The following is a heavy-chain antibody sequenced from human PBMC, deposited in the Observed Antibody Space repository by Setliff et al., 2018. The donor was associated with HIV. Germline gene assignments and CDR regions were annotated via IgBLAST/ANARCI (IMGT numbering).Heavy chain of an antibody. D-gene: IGHD3-22*01. CDR2: IYTSGST. J-gene: IGHJ3*02. Sequence: SETLSLTCTVSGGSISSGSNYWSWIRQPAGKGLEWIGHIYTSGSTNYNPSLKSRVTMSVDTSKNQFYLKLSSVTAADTAVYYCARILLYDSSAYFVNAFDIWGQGTVVTVSS. V-gene: IGHV4-61*09. CDR3: ARILLYDSSAYFVNAFDI. CDR1: GGSISSGSNY.